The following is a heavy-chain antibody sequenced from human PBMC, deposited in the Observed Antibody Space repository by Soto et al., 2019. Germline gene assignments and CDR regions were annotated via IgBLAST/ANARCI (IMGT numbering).Heavy chain of an antibody. D-gene: IGHD6-13*01. Sequence: QVQLQESGPGLVKPSETLSLTCTVSGGSISGYYWSWIRQPAGKGLEWIGRVYTSGGTNYNPALKSRVTMSVDTSKNQFSLKLSSVTAADTAVYYCARDIAAAGMGAYYFDYWGQGTLVTVSS. CDR1: GGSISGYY. CDR3: ARDIAAAGMGAYYFDY. CDR2: VYTSGGT. V-gene: IGHV4-4*07. J-gene: IGHJ4*02.